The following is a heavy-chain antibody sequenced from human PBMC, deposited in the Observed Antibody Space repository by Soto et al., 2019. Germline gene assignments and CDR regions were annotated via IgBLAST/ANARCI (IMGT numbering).Heavy chain of an antibody. J-gene: IGHJ4*02. V-gene: IGHV3-30*02. Sequence: DSVKGRFTISRDNSKNTLFLQMNSLRADDTAVYYCAKDQASGQGSFDSWGQGTLVTVSS. CDR3: AKDQASGQGSFDS.